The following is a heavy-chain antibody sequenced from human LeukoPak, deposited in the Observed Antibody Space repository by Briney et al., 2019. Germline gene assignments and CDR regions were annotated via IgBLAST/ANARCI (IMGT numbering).Heavy chain of an antibody. D-gene: IGHD5-18*01. Sequence: ASVKVSRKVSGYTLTELSMHWVRQAPGKGLEWMGGFDPENGETIFAQKFQGRVTMTEDTSTDTAYMELSSLRSEDTAVYYCATSDKIHWYFDLWGRGTLVTVSS. CDR2: FDPENGET. CDR3: ATSDKIHWYFDL. J-gene: IGHJ2*01. CDR1: GYTLTELS. V-gene: IGHV1-24*01.